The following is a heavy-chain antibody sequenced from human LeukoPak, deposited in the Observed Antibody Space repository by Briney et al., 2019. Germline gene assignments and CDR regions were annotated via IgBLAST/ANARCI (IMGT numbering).Heavy chain of an antibody. J-gene: IGHJ4*02. CDR3: ARSTRYNWNDDY. V-gene: IGHV1-2*02. D-gene: IGHD1-1*01. Sequence: ASVKVSCKASGYTFTGYYMHWVRQAPGQGLEWMGWINPNSGGTNYAQKFQGRVTITRDTAISTAYMELSRLRSDDTAVYYCARSTRYNWNDDYWGQGTLVTVSS. CDR1: GYTFTGYY. CDR2: INPNSGGT.